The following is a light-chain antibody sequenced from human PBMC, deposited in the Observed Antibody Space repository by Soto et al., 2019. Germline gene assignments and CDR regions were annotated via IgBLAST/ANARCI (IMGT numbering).Light chain of an antibody. J-gene: IGKJ2*01. CDR1: QTISTW. CDR2: DAS. CDR3: QQYTNTNNPWM. Sequence: EIQVTQSPPTLSASVGDRFTITCMAIQTISTWMAWYQQKPGKAPKLLVYDASTLQSGVASRFSGSGSGTEFTLIISGLQPDDSATYYCQQYTNTNNPWMVGQGTKVEIK. V-gene: IGKV1-5*01.